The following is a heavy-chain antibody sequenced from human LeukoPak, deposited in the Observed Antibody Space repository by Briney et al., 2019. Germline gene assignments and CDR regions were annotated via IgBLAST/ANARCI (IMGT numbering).Heavy chain of an antibody. D-gene: IGHD1-26*01. J-gene: IGHJ4*02. V-gene: IGHV3-30*18. CDR1: TFTFNTYG. CDR3: SKDGTPKFDY. Sequence: AGGSLRLSCVASTFTFNTYGMLWVRQAPGKGLEWVATISSDGRNEHYADSVLGRFTISRDNSKNTLYLRMDNLRAEDTAVYYCSKDGTPKFDYWGQGTLVTVSS. CDR2: ISSDGRNE.